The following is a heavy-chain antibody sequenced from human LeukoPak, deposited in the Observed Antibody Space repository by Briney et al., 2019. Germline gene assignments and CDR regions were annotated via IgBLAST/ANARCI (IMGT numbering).Heavy chain of an antibody. CDR1: GGSFSGYY. J-gene: IGHJ4*02. CDR2: INHSGST. Sequence: PSETLSLTCAVYGGSFSGYYWSWIRQPPGKGLEWIGEINHSGSTNYNPSLKSRVTISVDTSKNQFSLELSSVTAADTAVYYCARDRPPTGGYSYGLDYWGQGTLVTVSS. CDR3: ARDRPPTGGYSYGLDY. V-gene: IGHV4-34*01. D-gene: IGHD5-18*01.